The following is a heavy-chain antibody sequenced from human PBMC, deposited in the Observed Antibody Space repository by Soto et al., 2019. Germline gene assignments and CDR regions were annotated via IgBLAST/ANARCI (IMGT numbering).Heavy chain of an antibody. CDR2: IYYSGST. Sequence: SETLSLTCTVSGGSISSYYWSWIRQPPGKGLEWIGYIYYSGSTNYNPSLKSRVTISVDTSKNQFSLKLSSVTAADTAVYYCARRGNYYDSSGYLYYYYGMDVWGQGTTVTV. V-gene: IGHV4-59*01. CDR1: GGSISSYY. CDR3: ARRGNYYDSSGYLYYYYGMDV. D-gene: IGHD3-22*01. J-gene: IGHJ6*02.